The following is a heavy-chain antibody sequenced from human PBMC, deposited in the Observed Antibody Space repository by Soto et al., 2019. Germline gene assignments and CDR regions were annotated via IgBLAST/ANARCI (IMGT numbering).Heavy chain of an antibody. V-gene: IGHV4-34*01. CDR1: GGSLSGYY. CDR2: INHSGSA. CDR3: ARGPTYYDILTGYYNGMGYVDY. J-gene: IGHJ4*01. Sequence: CATLSLTCAVYGGSLSGYYWSWVRQPPRKGMEWIGEINHSGSANYKPSLKSRVTISVDTSKNQFSVNLSSVTASGTAVYYCARGPTYYDILTGYYNGMGYVDYWGHGTMVTV. D-gene: IGHD3-9*01.